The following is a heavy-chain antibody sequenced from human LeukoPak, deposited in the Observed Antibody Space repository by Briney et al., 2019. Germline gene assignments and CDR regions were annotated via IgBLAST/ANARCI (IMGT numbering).Heavy chain of an antibody. Sequence: SETLSLTCTVSGYSISSGYYWGWIRQPPGKGLEWIGSIYHSGSTYYNPSLKSRVTISVDTSKNQFSLKPTSVTAADTAVYYCARDGYYFDRSGFFWGQGALVTVSS. CDR3: ARDGYYFDRSGFF. CDR1: GYSISSGYY. CDR2: IYHSGST. J-gene: IGHJ4*02. D-gene: IGHD3-22*01. V-gene: IGHV4-38-2*02.